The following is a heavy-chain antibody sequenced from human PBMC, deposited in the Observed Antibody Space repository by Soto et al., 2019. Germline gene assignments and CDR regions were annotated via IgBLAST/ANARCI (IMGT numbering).Heavy chain of an antibody. CDR1: GYTFTGYY. D-gene: IGHD3-16*02. CDR3: AREVRPGLHLGELSLHPYYYYYYMDV. Sequence: ASVKVSCKASGYTFTGYYMHWVRQAPGQGLEWMGWINPNSGGTNYAQKFQGWVTMTRDTSISTAYMELSRLRSDDTAVYYCAREVRPGLHLGELSLHPYYYYYYMDVWGKGTTVTVSS. CDR2: INPNSGGT. J-gene: IGHJ6*03. V-gene: IGHV1-2*04.